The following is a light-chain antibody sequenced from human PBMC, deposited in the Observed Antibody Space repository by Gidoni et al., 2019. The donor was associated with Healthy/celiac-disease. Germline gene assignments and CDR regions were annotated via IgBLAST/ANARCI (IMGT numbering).Light chain of an antibody. J-gene: IGLJ3*02. CDR3: QAWDRSTWV. CDR2: QDS. CDR1: KMGDKY. Sequence: SYELTQPPSVSVSPGQTASITCSCAKMGDKYACCYQQKPGQSPVLGIYQDSKRPSGIPERFSGSNSGNTATLTISGTQAMDEADSYCQAWDRSTWVFGGGTKLTVL. V-gene: IGLV3-1*01.